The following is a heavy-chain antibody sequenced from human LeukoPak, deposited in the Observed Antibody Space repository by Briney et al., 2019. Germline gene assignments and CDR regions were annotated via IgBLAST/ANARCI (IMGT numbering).Heavy chain of an antibody. Sequence: ASVKVSCKASGYTFTSYYMHWVRQAPGQGLEWMGIINPSGGSTTYAQKFQGRVTMTTDTSTSTAYMELRSLRSDDTAVYYCAKTNYYDSSGHHDAFDIWGQGTMVTVSS. CDR2: INPSGGST. J-gene: IGHJ3*02. D-gene: IGHD3-22*01. CDR3: AKTNYYDSSGHHDAFDI. CDR1: GYTFTSYY. V-gene: IGHV1-46*01.